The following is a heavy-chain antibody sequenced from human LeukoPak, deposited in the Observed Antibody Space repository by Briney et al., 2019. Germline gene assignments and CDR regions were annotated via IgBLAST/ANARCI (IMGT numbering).Heavy chain of an antibody. J-gene: IGHJ4*02. CDR1: GFTFSNYW. D-gene: IGHD1/OR15-1a*01. Sequence: PGGSLRLSCAASGFTFSNYWMSWVRQAPGKGLEWVATIKLDGSEKYYVDSVKGRFTISRDNARESLYLQMNSLRAEDTAVYYCARNKGGFDSWGQGTLVTVPS. V-gene: IGHV3-7*01. CDR2: IKLDGSEK. CDR3: ARNKGGFDS.